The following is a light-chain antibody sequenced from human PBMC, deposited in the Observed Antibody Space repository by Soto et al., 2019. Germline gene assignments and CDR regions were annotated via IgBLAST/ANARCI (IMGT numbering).Light chain of an antibody. CDR2: KAS. CDR3: QQYDSIPYT. V-gene: IGKV1-5*03. Sequence: DIQMTQSPSTLSASVRDRVTITCRASQTINSWLAWYQQRPGKAPRLLIYKASTLESGVPSRFSGSGSGTEFTLTISTLQPDDFATYDCQQYDSIPYTFGQGTKLDIK. J-gene: IGKJ2*01. CDR1: QTINSW.